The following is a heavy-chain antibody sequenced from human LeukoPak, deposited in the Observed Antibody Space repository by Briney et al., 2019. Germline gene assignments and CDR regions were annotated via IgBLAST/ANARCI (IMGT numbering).Heavy chain of an antibody. D-gene: IGHD6-6*01. J-gene: IGHJ4*02. CDR3: ARSIAARAPTFEGLDY. Sequence: SVKVSCKASGGTFSSYAISWVRQAPGQWLEWMGGIIPIFGTANYAQKFQGRVTITADESTSTAYMELSSLRSEDTAVYYCARSIAARAPTFEGLDYWGQGTLVTVSS. CDR2: IIPIFGTA. V-gene: IGHV1-69*01. CDR1: GGTFSSYA.